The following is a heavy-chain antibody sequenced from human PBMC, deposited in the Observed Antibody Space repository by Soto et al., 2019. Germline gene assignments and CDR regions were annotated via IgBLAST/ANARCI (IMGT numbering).Heavy chain of an antibody. V-gene: IGHV1-69*02. J-gene: IGHJ5*02. CDR3: ASWVYSSSSDVWFDP. CDR2: IIPILGIA. Sequence: ASVKVSCKASGGTFSSYTISWVRQAPGQGLEWMGRIIPILGIANYAQKFQGRVTITADKSTSTAYMELSSLRSEDTAVYYCASWVYSSSSDVWFDPWGQETLVTVSS. D-gene: IGHD6-6*01. CDR1: GGTFSSYT.